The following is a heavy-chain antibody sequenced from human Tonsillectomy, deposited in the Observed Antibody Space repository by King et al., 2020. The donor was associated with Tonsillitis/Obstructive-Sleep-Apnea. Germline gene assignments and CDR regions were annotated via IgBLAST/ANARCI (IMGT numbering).Heavy chain of an antibody. CDR1: GYSFTTYW. V-gene: IGHV5-51*03. CDR3: ARSFSRFYAMDV. J-gene: IGHJ6*02. Sequence: QLVQSGAEVKKPGESLKISCKGSGYSFTTYWIGWVRQMPGKGLEWVGLIYPGDSDSRYSPSFQGQVTISVDRSFTTAYLQWSSLKASDTAIYYCARSFSRFYAMDVWGQGTTVTVSS. D-gene: IGHD2/OR15-2a*01. CDR2: IYPGDSDS.